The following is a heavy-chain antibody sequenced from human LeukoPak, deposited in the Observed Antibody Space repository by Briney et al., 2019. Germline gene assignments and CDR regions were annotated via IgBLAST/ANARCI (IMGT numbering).Heavy chain of an antibody. J-gene: IGHJ4*02. V-gene: IGHV1-46*01. CDR3: ARDQEGFDY. Sequence: VASVKVSCKASGYTFTSNYIHWVRQAPGQGLEWMGMIYPRDGSTSYAQKFQGRVTVTRDTSTSTVHMELSGLRSEDTAVYYCARDQEGFDYRGQGTLVTVSS. CDR1: GYTFTSNY. CDR2: IYPRDGST.